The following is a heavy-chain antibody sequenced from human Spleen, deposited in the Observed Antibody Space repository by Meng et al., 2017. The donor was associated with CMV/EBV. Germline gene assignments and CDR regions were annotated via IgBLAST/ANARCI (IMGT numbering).Heavy chain of an antibody. J-gene: IGHJ4*02. CDR3: ARHHDLQQLWIHNTIDY. V-gene: IGHV4-39*01. CDR2: IYYSGST. CDR1: GGSISSSSYY. Sequence: SETLSLTCTVSGGSISSSSYYWGWIRQPPGKGLEWIGSIYYSGSTYYNPPLKSRVTISVDTSKNQFSLKLSSVTAADTAVYYCARHHDLQQLWIHNTIDYWGQGTLVTVSS. D-gene: IGHD5-18*01.